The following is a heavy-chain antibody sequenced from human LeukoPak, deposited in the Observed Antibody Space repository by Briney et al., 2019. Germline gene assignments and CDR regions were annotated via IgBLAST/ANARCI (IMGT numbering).Heavy chain of an antibody. CDR2: INHSGST. CDR3: APPPGIAAAGTLAY. D-gene: IGHD6-13*01. J-gene: IGHJ4*02. Sequence: PSETLSLTCAVYGGSFSGYYWSWIRQPPGKGLEWIGEINHSGSTNYNPSLKSRVTISVDTSKNQFSLKLSSVTAADTAVYYCAPPPGIAAAGTLAYWGQGTLVTVSS. V-gene: IGHV4-34*01. CDR1: GGSFSGYY.